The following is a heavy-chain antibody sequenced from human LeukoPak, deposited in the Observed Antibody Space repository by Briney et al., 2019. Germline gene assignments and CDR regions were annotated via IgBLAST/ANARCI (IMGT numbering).Heavy chain of an antibody. V-gene: IGHV4-31*03. CDR3: ARVETTMIRY. CDR1: GYSISSGVYY. Sequence: PSETLSLTCTVSGYSISSGVYYWTWIRQDPGKGLEWIGYIYYGGNTFYNPALKSRATISVDTSKDQFSLTLSSVTAADTAVYYCARVETTMIRYWGQGTLVAVSS. D-gene: IGHD3-16*01. J-gene: IGHJ4*02. CDR2: IYYGGNT.